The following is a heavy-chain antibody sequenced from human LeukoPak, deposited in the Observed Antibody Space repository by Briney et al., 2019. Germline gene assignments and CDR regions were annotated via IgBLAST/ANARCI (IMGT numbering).Heavy chain of an antibody. Sequence: SETLSLTCTVTGDSIAIRSDYWGWVRQPPGKGLEWIGSIYYSGSTYYNPSFKSRVTISVDTSRNQFSLQLSYVTAADTAVYYCASNESVLGTTGLNDFFDDWGQGSLVTVSS. V-gene: IGHV4-39*01. CDR1: GDSIAIRSDY. CDR2: IYYSGST. D-gene: IGHD1-26*01. CDR3: ASNESVLGTTGLNDFFDD. J-gene: IGHJ4*02.